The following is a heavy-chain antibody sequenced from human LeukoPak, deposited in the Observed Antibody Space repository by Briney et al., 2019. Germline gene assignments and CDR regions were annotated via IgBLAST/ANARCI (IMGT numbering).Heavy chain of an antibody. CDR2: IKQDGSEK. CDR3: ASGQQQLAYYYYYMDV. CDR1: GFTFSSYW. D-gene: IGHD6-13*01. Sequence: GGSLRLSCAASGFTFSSYWMSWVRQAPGKGLEWVANIKQDGSEKYYVDSVKGRFTISRDNAKNSLYLQMNSLRAEDTAVYYCASGQQQLAYYYYYMDVWGKGTTVTVSS. V-gene: IGHV3-7*01. J-gene: IGHJ6*03.